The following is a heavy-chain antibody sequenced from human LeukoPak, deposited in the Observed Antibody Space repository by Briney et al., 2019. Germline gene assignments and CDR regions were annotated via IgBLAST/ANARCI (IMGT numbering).Heavy chain of an antibody. D-gene: IGHD2-15*01. CDR3: ARFDCRGGSCYGDYYNWFDP. J-gene: IGHJ5*02. CDR1: GYTFTSYD. Sequence: ASVKVSCKASGYTFTSYDINWVRQATGQGLEWMGWMNPNSGNTGYAQKFQGRVTMTRDMSTSTVYMELSSLRSEDTAVYYCARFDCRGGSCYGDYYNWFDPWGQGTLVTVSS. V-gene: IGHV1-8*01. CDR2: MNPNSGNT.